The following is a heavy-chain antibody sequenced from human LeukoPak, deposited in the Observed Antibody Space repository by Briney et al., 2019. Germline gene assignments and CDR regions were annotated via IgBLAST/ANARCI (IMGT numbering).Heavy chain of an antibody. D-gene: IGHD6-13*01. CDR1: GFTFSGSA. Sequence: GGSLRLSCAASGFTFSGSAMHWVRQASGKGLEWVGRIRSKANSYATAYAASVKGRFTISRDDSKNTAYLQMNSLKTEDTAVYYCTSHSSSWYVLGYWGQGTLVTVSS. V-gene: IGHV3-73*01. CDR3: TSHSSSWYVLGY. CDR2: IRSKANSYAT. J-gene: IGHJ4*02.